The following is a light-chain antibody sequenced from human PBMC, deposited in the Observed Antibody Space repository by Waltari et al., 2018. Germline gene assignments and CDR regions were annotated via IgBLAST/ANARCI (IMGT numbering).Light chain of an antibody. Sequence: DVQMTQSPSTLSASVGDRVTITCRASQSSTNWLAWYQQKPGKAPKLLIYRTSNLESGVPSRFSGSGSGTEFTLTISGLQADDFATYYCQHYGTLWTFGQGTKVEVK. CDR3: QHYGTLWT. CDR1: QSSTNW. CDR2: RTS. V-gene: IGKV1-5*03. J-gene: IGKJ1*01.